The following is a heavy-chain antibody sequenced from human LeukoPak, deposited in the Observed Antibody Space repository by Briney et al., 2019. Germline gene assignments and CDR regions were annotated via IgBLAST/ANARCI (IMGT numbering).Heavy chain of an antibody. Sequence: ASVKVSCKAFGYGFTSYYIHWVRQAPGQGLEWMGIINPSVGGTTYARKFQGRVTMTRDTSTSTVYMELSSLRSKDTAVYYCARHGSGRYYPAEGRVDYWGQGTLVTVSS. CDR1: GYGFTSYY. V-gene: IGHV1-46*03. CDR3: ARHGSGRYYPAEGRVDY. D-gene: IGHD3-10*01. CDR2: INPSVGGT. J-gene: IGHJ4*02.